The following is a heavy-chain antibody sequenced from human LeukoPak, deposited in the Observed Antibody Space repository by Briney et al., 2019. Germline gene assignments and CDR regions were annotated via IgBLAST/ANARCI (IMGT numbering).Heavy chain of an antibody. Sequence: ASVTVSFKASGYTFTGYYIHWVRQAPGQGLEWMAWINPNNGGTNYAQNFQGRVTMTRDTSISTAYMELSRLSSDDTAVYYCALVYYDILTGNYYYYYGMDVWGQGTTVTVSS. D-gene: IGHD3-9*01. V-gene: IGHV1-2*02. CDR3: ALVYYDILTGNYYYYYGMDV. CDR1: GYTFTGYY. CDR2: INPNNGGT. J-gene: IGHJ6*02.